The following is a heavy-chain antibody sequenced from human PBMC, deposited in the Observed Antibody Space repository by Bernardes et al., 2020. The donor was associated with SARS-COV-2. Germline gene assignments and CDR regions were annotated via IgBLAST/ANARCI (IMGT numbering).Heavy chain of an antibody. CDR3: ARKGGDY. J-gene: IGHJ4*02. D-gene: IGHD3-16*01. V-gene: IGHV4-34*01. Sequence: SETLSLTCAVYGGSVSGYYLSWIRQPPGKGPEWIGESSHSGSTNYNPSLKSRVTISVDTSKNQFSLKLSSVTAADTAVYYCARKGGDYWGQGTVVTVSS. CDR1: GGSVSGYY. CDR2: SSHSGST.